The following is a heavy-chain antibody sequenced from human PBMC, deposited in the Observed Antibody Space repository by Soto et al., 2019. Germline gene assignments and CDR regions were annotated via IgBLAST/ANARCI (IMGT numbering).Heavy chain of an antibody. V-gene: IGHV1-3*01. J-gene: IGHJ3*02. CDR2: VNAGNGDT. CDR3: ARASSHHDGFDM. Sequence: QVQLVQSGAEVKKPGASVKVSCKASGYTFSTYIMHWVRQAPGQRFEWMGWVNAGNGDTRYSQKFQGRVTITRDTFATTGYMELSSLTSEDTAVYYCARASSHHDGFDMWGQGTKVTVSS. CDR1: GYTFSTYI.